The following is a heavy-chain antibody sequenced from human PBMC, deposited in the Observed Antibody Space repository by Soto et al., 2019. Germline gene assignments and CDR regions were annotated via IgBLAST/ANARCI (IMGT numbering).Heavy chain of an antibody. CDR3: ARGTFSSNDAFDI. J-gene: IGHJ3*02. CDR1: GGSFSGYY. CDR2: INHSGST. V-gene: IGHV4-34*01. D-gene: IGHD6-13*01. Sequence: QVQLQQWGAGLLKPSETLSLTCAVYGGSFSGYYWSWIRQPPGKGLEWIGEINHSGSTNYNPSLKSRVTISVDTSKNQFSLKLSSVTAADTAVYCCARGTFSSNDAFDIWGQGTMVTVSS.